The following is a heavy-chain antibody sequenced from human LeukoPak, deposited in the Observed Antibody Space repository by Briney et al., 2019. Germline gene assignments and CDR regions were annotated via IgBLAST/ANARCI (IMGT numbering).Heavy chain of an antibody. CDR3: ARVLGLGWFDP. V-gene: IGHV3-7*01. D-gene: IGHD3-16*01. Sequence: GGSLRLSCAASGFTFSSFWMGWVRQTPGKGLEWVANIKTDGTNKYYVDSVKDRFTISRDNAKNSLYLQMNSLRAADPAIYFCARVLGLGWFDPWGQGTLVTVSS. J-gene: IGHJ5*02. CDR2: IKTDGTNK. CDR1: GFTFSSFW.